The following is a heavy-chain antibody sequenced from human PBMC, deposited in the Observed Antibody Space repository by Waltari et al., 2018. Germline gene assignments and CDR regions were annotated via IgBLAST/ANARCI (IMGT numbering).Heavy chain of an antibody. D-gene: IGHD2-21*01. CDR2: IHYSGTT. J-gene: IGHJ3*02. CDR3: ARGAVMLGAFDI. CDR1: GASINNGDYY. Sequence: QVQLQESGPGLVRPSQTLSLTCTVSGASINNGDYYWSLIRQPPGKGLECIGYIHYSGTTYYNPSLKSRVSISIDPSRTRFSLKLTSVTAADTAMYYCARGAVMLGAFDIWGEGTMVTVSS. V-gene: IGHV4-30-4*01.